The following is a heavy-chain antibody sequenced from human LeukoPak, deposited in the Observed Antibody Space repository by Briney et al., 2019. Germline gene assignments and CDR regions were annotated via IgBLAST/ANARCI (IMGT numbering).Heavy chain of an antibody. J-gene: IGHJ4*02. V-gene: IGHV4-34*01. CDR2: INHSGST. Sequence: SETLSLTCAVYGGSFSGYYWSWIRQPPGKGLEWIGEINHSGSTNYNPSLKSRVTISVDTSKNQFSLKLSSVAAADTAVYYCARHGLWFGELLRGGFDYWGQGTLVTVSS. CDR1: GGSFSGYY. D-gene: IGHD3-10*01. CDR3: ARHGLWFGELLRGGFDY.